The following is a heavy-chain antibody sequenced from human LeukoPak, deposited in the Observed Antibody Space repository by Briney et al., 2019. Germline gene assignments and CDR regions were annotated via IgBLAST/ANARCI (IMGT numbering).Heavy chain of an antibody. CDR3: ARGGPHSSSSDWFDP. V-gene: IGHV1-2*02. CDR2: INPNSGGT. Sequence: ASVKVSCKASGYTFTGYYMHWVRQAPGQGLEWMGWINPNSGGTNYAQKFQGRVTMTRDTSISTVYMELSRLRSDDTAVYYCARGGPHSSSSDWFDPWGQGTLVTVSS. J-gene: IGHJ5*02. CDR1: GYTFTGYY. D-gene: IGHD6-13*01.